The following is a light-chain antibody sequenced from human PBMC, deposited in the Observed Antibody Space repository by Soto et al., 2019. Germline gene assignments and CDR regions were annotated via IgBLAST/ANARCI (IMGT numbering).Light chain of an antibody. V-gene: IGLV2-18*01. CDR3: PCTSTKCCLIV. CDR1: SSDIGDADR. Sequence: QSALTQPPSVSGSPGQSVTISCTGTSSDIGDADRVSWYQQSPGTAPKLMIYEVNNRPSGVADRFSGPKSGNTASLTISGGQPEDEADYYCPCTSTKCCLIVFGGGTKVTVL. CDR2: EVN. J-gene: IGLJ2*01.